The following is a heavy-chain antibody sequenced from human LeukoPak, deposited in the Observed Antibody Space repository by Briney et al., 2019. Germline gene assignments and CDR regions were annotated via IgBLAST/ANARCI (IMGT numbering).Heavy chain of an antibody. V-gene: IGHV4-39*01. CDR2: IYYSKNT. D-gene: IGHD5-18*01. CDR3: VSPRGFSYGYFDY. CDR1: GGSISSSSAY. Sequence: SETLSLTCTVSGGSISSSSAYWGWIRQPPGRWLEWIGSIYYSKNTYYNPSLKSRVTISADTSKTQFSLTLGSVSATDTAVYYCVSPRGFSYGYFDYWGQGTLVTVSS. J-gene: IGHJ4*02.